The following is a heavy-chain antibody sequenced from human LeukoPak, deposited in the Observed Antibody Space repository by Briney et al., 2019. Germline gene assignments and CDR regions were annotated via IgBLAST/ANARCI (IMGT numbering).Heavy chain of an antibody. V-gene: IGHV4-59*01. CDR1: GGSISSFY. CDR2: IYYSGST. Sequence: PSETLSLTCAVSGGSISSFYWSGIRQPPGKGLEWIGFIYYSGSTNYNPSLKSRVTISVDTSKNQFSLKLSSVTAADTAVYYCARDSFTWGLAGFYYYYYGMDVWRQGTTVTVSS. J-gene: IGHJ6*02. CDR3: ARDSFTWGLAGFYYYYYGMDV. D-gene: IGHD3-16*01.